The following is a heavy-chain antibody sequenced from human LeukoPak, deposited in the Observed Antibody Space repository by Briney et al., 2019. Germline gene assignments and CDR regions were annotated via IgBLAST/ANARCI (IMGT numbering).Heavy chain of an antibody. CDR2: INPNSGGT. J-gene: IGHJ5*01. V-gene: IGHV1-2*06. CDR1: GYTFTAYY. Sequence: ASVKVSCKASGYTFTAYYMHWVRQAPGQGLEWMGRINPNSGGTNYAQKFQGRVTMTRDTSIGTAYLELNRLSSDDSAVFYCARQADNNWFDSWGQGTLVTVSS. D-gene: IGHD2-15*01. CDR3: ARQADNNWFDS.